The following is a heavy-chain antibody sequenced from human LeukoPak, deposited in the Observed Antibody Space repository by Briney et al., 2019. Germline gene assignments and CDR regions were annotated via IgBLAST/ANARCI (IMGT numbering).Heavy chain of an antibody. CDR3: ARGKRGQQSFDY. J-gene: IGHJ4*02. CDR2: INPNSGGT. D-gene: IGHD3-16*01. V-gene: IGHV1-2*06. Sequence: AASVKVSCEASGYTFTGYYMHWVRQAPGQGLEWMGRINPNSGGTNYVQKFQGRVTMTRDTSISTAYMELSRLRSDDTAVYYCARGKRGQQSFDYWGQGTLVTVSS. CDR1: GYTFTGYY.